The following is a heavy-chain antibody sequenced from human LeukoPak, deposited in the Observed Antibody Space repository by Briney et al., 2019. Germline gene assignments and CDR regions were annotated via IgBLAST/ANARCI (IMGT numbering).Heavy chain of an antibody. J-gene: IGHJ4*02. CDR3: ARRGGFWSGYRIFDY. Sequence: ASVKVSCKASGYTFTSYDINWVRQAPGQGLEWMGWMNPNSGNTGYAQKFQGRVTITRNTSISTAYMELSSLRSEDTAVYYCARRGGFWSGYRIFDYWGQGTLVTVSS. CDR2: MNPNSGNT. CDR1: GYTFTSYD. D-gene: IGHD3-3*01. V-gene: IGHV1-8*03.